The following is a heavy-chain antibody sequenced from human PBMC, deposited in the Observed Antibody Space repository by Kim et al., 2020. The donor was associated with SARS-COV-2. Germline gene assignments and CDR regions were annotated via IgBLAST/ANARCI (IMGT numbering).Heavy chain of an antibody. Sequence: GGSLRLSCAASGFTFSNAWMSWVRQAPGKGLEWVGRIKSKTVGGTTDYAAPVKGRFTISRDDSKNTLYLQMNSLKTEDTAVYYCTTRSGTAMVKSDYWGQGTLVTVSS. CDR2: IKSKTVGGTT. V-gene: IGHV3-15*01. CDR3: TTRSGTAMVKSDY. CDR1: GFTFSNAW. D-gene: IGHD5-18*01. J-gene: IGHJ4*02.